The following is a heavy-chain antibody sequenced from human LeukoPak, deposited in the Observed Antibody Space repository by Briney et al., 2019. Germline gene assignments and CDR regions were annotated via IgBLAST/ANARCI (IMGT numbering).Heavy chain of an antibody. Sequence: PGGSLRLSCAASGFTFSSYWMHWVRQAPGKGLVWVSRINTDGSSTSYADSVKGRFTISRDNAKNTLYLQMNSLRAEDTAVYYCARDSGVAPYFDYWGQGTLVTVSS. CDR1: GFTFSSYW. D-gene: IGHD3-10*01. V-gene: IGHV3-74*01. CDR2: INTDGSST. CDR3: ARDSGVAPYFDY. J-gene: IGHJ4*02.